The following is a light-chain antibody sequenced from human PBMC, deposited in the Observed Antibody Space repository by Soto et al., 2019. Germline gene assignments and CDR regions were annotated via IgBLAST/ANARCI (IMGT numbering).Light chain of an antibody. J-gene: IGKJ4*01. CDR1: QGISNY. CDR2: TAS. V-gene: IGKV1-27*01. Sequence: DIQMTQSPSSLSASVGDRVTITCRASQGISNYLAWYQQKPGKVPKLLIYTASTLQSGVPSRFSGSGSGTDFTLTISSLQPEDVATYYCQNYNSAPQRTFGGGTKVEIK. CDR3: QNYNSAPQRT.